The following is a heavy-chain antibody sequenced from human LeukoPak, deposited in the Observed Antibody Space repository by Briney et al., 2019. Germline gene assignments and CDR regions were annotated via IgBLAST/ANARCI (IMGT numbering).Heavy chain of an antibody. CDR1: GFTVSSNY. CDR3: AREISSGWTAIVRRRDAFDI. D-gene: IGHD5-18*01. Sequence: GGSLRLSCAASGFTVSSNYMNWVRQAPGKGLEWVSVIYSGGSTYYADSMKGRFTISRDNSKNTLYLQMNSLRAEDTAVYYCAREISSGWTAIVRRRDAFDIWGQGTMVAVSS. V-gene: IGHV3-66*02. J-gene: IGHJ3*02. CDR2: IYSGGST.